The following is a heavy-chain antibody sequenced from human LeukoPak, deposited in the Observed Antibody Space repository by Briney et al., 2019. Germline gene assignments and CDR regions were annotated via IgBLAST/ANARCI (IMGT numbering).Heavy chain of an antibody. CDR3: AANLRHYDFWSGSYYYYYMDV. V-gene: IGHV1-8*03. CDR2: MNPNSGNT. Sequence: ASVKVSCKASGYTFTSYDINWVRQATGQGLEWMGWMNPNSGNTGYAQKFQGRVTITRNTSISTAYMELSSLRSEDTAVYYCAANLRHYDFWSGSYYYYYMDVWAKGTTVTVSS. J-gene: IGHJ6*03. CDR1: GYTFTSYD. D-gene: IGHD3-3*01.